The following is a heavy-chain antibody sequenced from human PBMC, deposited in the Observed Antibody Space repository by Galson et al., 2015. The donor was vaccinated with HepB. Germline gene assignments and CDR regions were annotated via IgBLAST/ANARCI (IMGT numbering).Heavy chain of an antibody. CDR1: GGTFSSYA. CDR2: IIPILGIA. V-gene: IGHV1-69*04. Sequence: SVKVSCKASGGTFSSYAISWVRQAPGQGLEWMGRIIPILGIANYAQKFQGRVTITADKSTSTAYMELSSLRSEDTAVYYCATRNLGTRNWGSGHWFDPWGQGTLVTVSS. CDR3: ATRNLGTRNWGSGHWFDP. J-gene: IGHJ5*02. D-gene: IGHD7-27*01.